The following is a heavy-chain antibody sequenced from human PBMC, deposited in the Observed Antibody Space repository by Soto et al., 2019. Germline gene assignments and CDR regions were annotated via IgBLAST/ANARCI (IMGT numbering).Heavy chain of an antibody. V-gene: IGHV1-3*01. CDR2: INAGNGNT. CDR3: ATRLWFGESPFDY. J-gene: IGHJ4*02. Sequence: ASVKVSCKASGYTFTSYAVHWVRQAPGQRLEWMGWINAGNGNTKYSQKFQGRVTITSDTSASTAYMELSSLRSEDTAVYYCATRLWFGESPFDYWGQGTLVTVSS. CDR1: GYTFTSYA. D-gene: IGHD3-10*01.